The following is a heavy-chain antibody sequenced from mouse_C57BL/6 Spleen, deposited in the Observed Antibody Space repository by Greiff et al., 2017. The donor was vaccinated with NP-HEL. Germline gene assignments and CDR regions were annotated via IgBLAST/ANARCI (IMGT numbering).Heavy chain of an antibody. D-gene: IGHD1-2*01. CDR1: GYSITSGYG. V-gene: IGHV3-2*02. CDR3: ARTARIKD. CDR2: ISYSGST. Sequence: VQLQQSGPGLVKPSQSLSLTCTVTGYSITSGYGWNWIRQFPGNQLEWMGYISYSGSTNYNPSLKSRSSITRDTSKNQFFLQLNSVTTEDTATYYGARTARIKDWGQGTTLTVSS. J-gene: IGHJ2*01.